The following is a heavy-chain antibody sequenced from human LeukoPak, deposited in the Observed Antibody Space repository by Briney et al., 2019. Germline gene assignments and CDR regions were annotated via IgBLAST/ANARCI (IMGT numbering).Heavy chain of an antibody. V-gene: IGHV4-39*07. CDR3: ASMYSYAERAFDI. D-gene: IGHD5-18*01. Sequence: PSPTLSLTCTVAGGSISSSSYYWGWIRQPPGKGLDWIRRIYYSGSTCYNPSLKSRVTISVDTSKSQFSLKLSSVTAADTAVYYCASMYSYAERAFDIWGQGTMVTVSS. CDR1: GGSISSSSYY. CDR2: IYYSGST. J-gene: IGHJ3*02.